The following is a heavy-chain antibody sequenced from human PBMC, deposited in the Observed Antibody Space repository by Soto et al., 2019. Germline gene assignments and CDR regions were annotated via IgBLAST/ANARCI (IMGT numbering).Heavy chain of an antibody. Sequence: SVKVSCKASGGTFSSYAISWVRQAPGQGLEWMGGIIPIFGTANYAQKFQGRVTITADESTSTAYMELSSLRSEDTAVYCCISSSARGVFYVDYWGQRTLVTVS. J-gene: IGHJ4*02. CDR1: GGTFSSYA. CDR3: ISSSARGVFYVDY. V-gene: IGHV1-69*13. CDR2: IIPIFGTA. D-gene: IGHD6-25*01.